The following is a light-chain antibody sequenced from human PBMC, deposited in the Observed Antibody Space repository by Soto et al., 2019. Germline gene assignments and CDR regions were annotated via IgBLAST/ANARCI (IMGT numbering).Light chain of an antibody. J-gene: IGKJ1*01. CDR2: DAS. V-gene: IGKV1-5*01. CDR3: QQYDLYWT. Sequence: DIQMTQSPSTLSASVGDRVTITCRASQSISSWLAWYQQKPGKAPKLLIFDASTLESGVPLRFTGSGSGTEFSLSINSLQPEDFGTYFCQQYDLYWTFGQGTKVDIK. CDR1: QSISSW.